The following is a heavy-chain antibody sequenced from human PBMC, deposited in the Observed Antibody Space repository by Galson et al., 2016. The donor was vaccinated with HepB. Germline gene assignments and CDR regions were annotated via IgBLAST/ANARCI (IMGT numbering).Heavy chain of an antibody. D-gene: IGHD3-3*02. CDR1: GITFPSFA. V-gene: IGHV3-23*01. CDR2: ISGNGEIT. Sequence: SLRLSCAVSGITFPSFAMSWVRQAPGKGLEWISGISGNGEITNYADSVKGRVTISRDNSKNTLYLQMNSLRAEDTAIYYCAKHHFWSGYYVDSWGQGTLVTVSS. J-gene: IGHJ4*02. CDR3: AKHHFWSGYYVDS.